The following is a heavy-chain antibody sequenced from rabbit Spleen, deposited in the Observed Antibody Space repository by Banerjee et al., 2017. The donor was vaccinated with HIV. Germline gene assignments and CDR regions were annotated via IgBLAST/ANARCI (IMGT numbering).Heavy chain of an antibody. D-gene: IGHD8-1*01. V-gene: IGHV1S40*01. CDR3: ARDAGTSFSTYSMDL. J-gene: IGHJ6*01. CDR1: GVSFSGDSFSGDSY. Sequence: QSLEESGGDLVTPGASLTLTCIASGVSFSGDSFSGDSYMCWVRQAPGKGLEWIVCIDSGSSGFTYFASWAKGRFTISKTSSTTMTLQMTSLTAADTATYFCARDAGTSFSTYSMDLWGQGTLVTVS. CDR2: IDSGSSGFT.